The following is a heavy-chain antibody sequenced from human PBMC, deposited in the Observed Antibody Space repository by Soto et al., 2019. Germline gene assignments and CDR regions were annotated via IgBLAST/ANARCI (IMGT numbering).Heavy chain of an antibody. CDR3: ASSPLKPKGYCSGGSCPSAYYMDV. CDR1: GFTVSSNY. Sequence: GGSLRLSCAASGFTVSSNYMSWVRQAPGKGLEWVSVIYSGGSTYYADSVKGRFTISRHNSKNTLYLQMNSLRAEDTAVYYCASSPLKPKGYCSGGSCPSAYYMDVWGKGTTVTVSS. J-gene: IGHJ6*03. V-gene: IGHV3-53*04. D-gene: IGHD2-15*01. CDR2: IYSGGST.